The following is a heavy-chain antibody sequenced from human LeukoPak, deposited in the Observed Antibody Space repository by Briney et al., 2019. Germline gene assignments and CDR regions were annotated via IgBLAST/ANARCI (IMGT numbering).Heavy chain of an antibody. J-gene: IGHJ4*02. CDR3: ASAAYDSSGYYFYY. Sequence: PSETLSLTCAVYGGSFSGYYWSWIRQPPGKGLEWIGEINHSGSTNYNPSLKSRVTISVDTSKNQFSLKLSSVTAADTAVYYCASAAYDSSGYYFYYWGQGTLVTVSS. V-gene: IGHV4-34*01. CDR1: GGSFSGYY. CDR2: INHSGST. D-gene: IGHD3-22*01.